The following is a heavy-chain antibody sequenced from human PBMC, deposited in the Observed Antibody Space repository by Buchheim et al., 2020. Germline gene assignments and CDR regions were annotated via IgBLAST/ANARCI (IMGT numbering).Heavy chain of an antibody. Sequence: EVQLLESGGGLVQTGGSLRLSCGASGFTFSNYVMSWVRQAPGKGLEWVSAISGSGGSTYYADSVKGRFTISRDNSKNTLYLQMNSLRAEDTAVYYCVRSDYYDSSGYPYFDYWGQGTL. V-gene: IGHV3-23*01. D-gene: IGHD3-22*01. J-gene: IGHJ4*02. CDR2: ISGSGGST. CDR1: GFTFSNYV. CDR3: VRSDYYDSSGYPYFDY.